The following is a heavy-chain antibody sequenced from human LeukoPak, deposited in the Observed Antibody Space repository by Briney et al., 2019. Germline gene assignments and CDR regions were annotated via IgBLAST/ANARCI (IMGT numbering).Heavy chain of an antibody. V-gene: IGHV5-51*01. CDR3: AIGGDSTTSCYRCFDY. Sequence: ASVKVSCKASGGTFSRYAISWVRQAPGQGLEWMGLIYPDDSDTRYSPSFQGQVTISADKSISTAYLQWSSLKASDTAMYYCAIGGDSTTSCYRCFDYWGQGTLVTVSS. J-gene: IGHJ4*02. CDR2: IYPDDSDT. CDR1: GGTFSRYA. D-gene: IGHD2-2*02.